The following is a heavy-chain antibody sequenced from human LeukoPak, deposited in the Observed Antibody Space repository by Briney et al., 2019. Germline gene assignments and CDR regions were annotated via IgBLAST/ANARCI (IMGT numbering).Heavy chain of an antibody. V-gene: IGHV3-64D*09. J-gene: IGHJ4*02. CDR2: ISSNGGST. CDR1: GFTFSSYG. Sequence: GGSLRLSCSASGFTFSSYGMHWVRQAPGKGLEYVSAISSNGGSTYYADSVKGRFTISRDNSKNTLYLQMSSLRAEDTAVYYCVKDRIGGYSGAYYFDYWGQGTLVTVSS. D-gene: IGHD5-12*01. CDR3: VKDRIGGYSGAYYFDY.